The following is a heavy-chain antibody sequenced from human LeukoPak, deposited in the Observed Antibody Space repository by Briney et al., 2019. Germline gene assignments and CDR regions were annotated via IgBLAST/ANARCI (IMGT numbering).Heavy chain of an antibody. D-gene: IGHD3-10*01. Sequence: SETLSLTCTVSGGSISSSSYYWGWIRQPPGKGLEWIGEINHSGSTNYNPSLKSRVTISVDTSKNQFSLKLSSVTAADTAVYYCARLTPDYYGSGSPGYWGQGTLVTVSS. CDR2: INHSGST. V-gene: IGHV4-39*07. J-gene: IGHJ4*02. CDR3: ARLTPDYYGSGSPGY. CDR1: GGSISSSSYY.